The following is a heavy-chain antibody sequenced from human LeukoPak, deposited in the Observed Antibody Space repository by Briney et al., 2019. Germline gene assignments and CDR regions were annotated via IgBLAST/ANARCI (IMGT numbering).Heavy chain of an antibody. D-gene: IGHD6-6*01. CDR3: ARDSSSSLFDYYYYYMDV. CDR2: IIPILGIA. V-gene: IGHV1-69*04. J-gene: IGHJ6*03. Sequence: SVKVSCKASGGTFSSYTISWVRQAPGQGREWMGRIIPILGIANYAQKFQGRVTITADKSTSTAYMELSSLRSEDTAAYYCARDSSSSLFDYYYYYMDVWGKGTTVTVSS. CDR1: GGTFSSYT.